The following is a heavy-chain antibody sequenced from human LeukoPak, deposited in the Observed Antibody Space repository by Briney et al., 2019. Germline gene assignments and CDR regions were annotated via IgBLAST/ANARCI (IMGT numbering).Heavy chain of an antibody. J-gene: IGHJ3*02. V-gene: IGHV4-30-2*01. CDR3: ARDRGYLAAFDI. CDR1: GGSISSGGYS. D-gene: IGHD1-26*01. CDR2: IYHSGST. Sequence: SQTLSLTCAVSGGSISSGGYSWSWIRQPPGKGLEWIGYIYHSGSTYYNPSLKSRVTISVDRSKNQFSLKLSSVTAADTAVYYCARDRGYLAAFDIWGQGKMVTVYS.